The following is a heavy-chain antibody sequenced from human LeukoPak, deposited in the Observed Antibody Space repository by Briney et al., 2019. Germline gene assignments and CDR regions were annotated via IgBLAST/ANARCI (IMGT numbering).Heavy chain of an antibody. CDR1: GGSISSYY. V-gene: IGHV4-59*01. D-gene: IGHD1-7*01. Sequence: SETLSLTCTVSGGSISSYYWSWIRQPPGKGLEWIGYIYYSGSTNYNPSLKSRVTISVDTSKNQFSLKLSSVTAADTAVYYCARVDNNWNCDYWGQGTLVTVSS. CDR3: ARVDNNWNCDY. CDR2: IYYSGST. J-gene: IGHJ4*02.